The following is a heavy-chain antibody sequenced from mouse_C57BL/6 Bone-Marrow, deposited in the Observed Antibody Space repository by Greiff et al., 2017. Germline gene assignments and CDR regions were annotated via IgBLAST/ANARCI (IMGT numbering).Heavy chain of an antibody. CDR3: ARSGWYYGSHYYAMDY. CDR1: GYTFTDYN. V-gene: IGHV1-18*01. D-gene: IGHD2-2*01. Sequence: EVQLQQSGPELVKPGASVKIPCKASGYTFTDYNMDWVKQSHGKSLEWIGDINPNNGGTIYNQKFKGKATLTVDKSSSTAYMELRSLTSEDTAVYYCARSGWYYGSHYYAMDYWGQGTSVTVSS. J-gene: IGHJ4*01. CDR2: INPNNGGT.